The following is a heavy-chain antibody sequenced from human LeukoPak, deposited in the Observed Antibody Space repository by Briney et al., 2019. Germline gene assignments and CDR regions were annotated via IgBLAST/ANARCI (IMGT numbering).Heavy chain of an antibody. J-gene: IGHJ6*03. CDR1: GGTFSSYA. D-gene: IGHD3-3*01. CDR3: ARVKVDTIFGVVTSTGYMDV. V-gene: IGHV1-69*13. CDR2: IIPIFGTA. Sequence: GASVKVSCKASGGTFSSYAISWVRQAPGQRLEWVGGIIPIFGTANYAQKFQGRVTITADESTSTAYMELSSLRSEDTAVYYCARVKVDTIFGVVTSTGYMDVWGKGTTVTVSS.